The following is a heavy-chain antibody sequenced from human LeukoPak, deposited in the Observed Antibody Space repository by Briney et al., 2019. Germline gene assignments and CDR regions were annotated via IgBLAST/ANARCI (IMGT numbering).Heavy chain of an antibody. Sequence: LSGGSLRLSCAASGFTFSSYAMSWVRQAPGKGLEWVSAISGSGGSTYYAGSVKGRFTISRDNSKNTLYLQMNSLRAEDTAVYYCAKDYYDGSGYYFNYGMDVWGQGTTVTVSS. V-gene: IGHV3-23*01. CDR3: AKDYYDGSGYYFNYGMDV. J-gene: IGHJ6*02. D-gene: IGHD3-22*01. CDR2: ISGSGGST. CDR1: GFTFSSYA.